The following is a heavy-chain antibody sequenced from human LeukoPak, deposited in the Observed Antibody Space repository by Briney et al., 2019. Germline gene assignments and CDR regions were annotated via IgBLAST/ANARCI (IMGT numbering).Heavy chain of an antibody. J-gene: IGHJ3*02. CDR3: ARQPSFDAIDI. Sequence: ASVKVSCKASGYTFSDYYMHWVRQAPGQGPEWMGWINPNSGGPNYAQEFQGRVTMTRDTSISTAYMELSRLRSDDTAVYYCARQPSFDAIDIWGQGTMVTVSS. D-gene: IGHD2-2*01. CDR2: INPNSGGP. V-gene: IGHV1-2*02. CDR1: GYTFSDYY.